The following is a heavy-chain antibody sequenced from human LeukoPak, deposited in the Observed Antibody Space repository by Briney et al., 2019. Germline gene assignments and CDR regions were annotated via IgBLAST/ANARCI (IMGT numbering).Heavy chain of an antibody. V-gene: IGHV3-48*03. CDR2: ISSSGSTI. Sequence: GGSLRLSCATSGFTFSSYEMNWVRQAPGKGLEWVSYISSSGSTIYYADSVKGRFTISRDNAKNSLYLQMNSLRAEDTSVYYCAELGITMIGGVWGKGTTVTISS. CDR1: GFTFSSYE. D-gene: IGHD3-10*02. J-gene: IGHJ6*04. CDR3: AELGITMIGGV.